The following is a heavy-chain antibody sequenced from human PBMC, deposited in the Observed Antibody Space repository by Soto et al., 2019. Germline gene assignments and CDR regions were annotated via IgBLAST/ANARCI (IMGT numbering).Heavy chain of an antibody. D-gene: IGHD6-13*01. CDR2: IIPLFDTT. J-gene: IGHJ6*02. CDR1: GGTFTNSA. V-gene: IGHV1-69*01. Sequence: QVQLVQSGAEVKKPGSSVKVSCKASGGTFTNSAFNWVRQAPGQGLEWMGGIIPLFDTTNSAQNFQGRVTFTADDSTSTAYMELSGLRSEDTAAYYCARYSAGSLWNYAMDVWGQGTTVTVSS. CDR3: ARYSAGSLWNYAMDV.